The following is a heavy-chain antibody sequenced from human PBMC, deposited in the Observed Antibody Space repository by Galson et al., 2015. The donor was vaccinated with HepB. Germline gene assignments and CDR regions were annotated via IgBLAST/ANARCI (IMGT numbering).Heavy chain of an antibody. CDR3: VGGGYCSGGSCYSFDWYFDL. CDR2: ISSNGGST. D-gene: IGHD2-15*01. V-gene: IGHV3-64D*06. J-gene: IGHJ2*01. CDR1: GFTFSSYA. Sequence: SLRLSCAASGFTFSSYAMHWVRQAPGKGLEFVSAISSNGGSTYYADSVKGRFTISRDNSKNTLYLQMSSLRAEDTAVYHCVGGGYCSGGSCYSFDWYFDLWGRGTLVTVSS.